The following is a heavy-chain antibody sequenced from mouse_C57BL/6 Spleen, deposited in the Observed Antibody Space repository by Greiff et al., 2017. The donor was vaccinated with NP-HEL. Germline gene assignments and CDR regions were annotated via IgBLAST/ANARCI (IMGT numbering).Heavy chain of an antibody. CDR3: TTTYYVFAY. V-gene: IGHV14-4*01. CDR2: IDPENGDT. J-gene: IGHJ3*01. D-gene: IGHD1-1*01. Sequence: EVQLQESGAELVRPGASVKLSCTASGFNIKDDYMHWVKQRPEQGLEWIGWIDPENGDTEYASKFQGKATITADTASNTAYLQLSSLTSEVTAVYYCTTTYYVFAYWGQGTLVTVSA. CDR1: GFNIKDDY.